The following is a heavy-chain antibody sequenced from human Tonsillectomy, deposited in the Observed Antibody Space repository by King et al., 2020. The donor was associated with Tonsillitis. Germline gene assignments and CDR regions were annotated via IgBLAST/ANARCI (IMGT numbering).Heavy chain of an antibody. CDR2: IYYSGST. CDR1: GGSISSSSYY. V-gene: IGHV4-39*01. D-gene: IGHD3-22*01. CDR3: ARRRVYYYDSSGYYDY. J-gene: IGHJ4*02. Sequence: LQLQESGPGLVKPSETLSLTCTVSGGSISSSSYYWGWIRQPPGKGLEWIGSIYYSGSTYYNPSLKSRVTISVDTPKNQFSLKLSSVTAADTAVYYCARRRVYYYDSSGYYDYWGQGTLVTVSS.